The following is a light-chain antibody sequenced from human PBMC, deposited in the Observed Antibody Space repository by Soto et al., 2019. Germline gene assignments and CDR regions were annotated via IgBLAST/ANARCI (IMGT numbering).Light chain of an antibody. Sequence: DVEMNQSPLSLPVTLGQPASISCRSSQSRVYSDGNTYLHWFQQRPGQSPRRLIYKVSYRDSGVPDRFSGSGSGTDVTLKISRVEAEDVGLYYCMQGTQWPFTFGPGTKVEIK. CDR3: MQGTQWPFT. V-gene: IGKV2-30*01. CDR1: QSRVYSDGNTY. J-gene: IGKJ3*01. CDR2: KVS.